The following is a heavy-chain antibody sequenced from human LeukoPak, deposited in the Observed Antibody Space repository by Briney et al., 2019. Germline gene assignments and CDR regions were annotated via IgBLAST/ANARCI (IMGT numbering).Heavy chain of an antibody. CDR3: ARYYDILTGFSKPHYYFDY. J-gene: IGHJ4*02. D-gene: IGHD3-9*01. CDR1: GFTISSYW. V-gene: IGHV3-74*01. CDR2: INTDGSST. Sequence: GGSLRLSCAASGFTISSYWMHWVRQAPGKGLVWVSRINTDGSSTSYADSVKGRFTISRDNAKNTLYLQMNSLRAEDTAVYYCARYYDILTGFSKPHYYFDYWGQGTLVTVSS.